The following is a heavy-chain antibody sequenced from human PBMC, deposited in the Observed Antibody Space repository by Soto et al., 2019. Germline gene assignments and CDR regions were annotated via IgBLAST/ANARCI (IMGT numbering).Heavy chain of an antibody. V-gene: IGHV3-30*09. J-gene: IGHJ6*02. D-gene: IGHD3-22*01. CDR1: GFTYSDFA. CDR3: ARRAYHSYYGIDV. CDR2: ISYDGSDN. Sequence: QVQLVESGGGVVQPGRSLRLSCAASGFTYSDFALHWVRQAPGKGLEWVAFISYDGSDNYYTDSVKGRFAISRDNSKHTLYLQMNSLIPEDTAVYYCARRAYHSYYGIDVWGQGTTVTVSS.